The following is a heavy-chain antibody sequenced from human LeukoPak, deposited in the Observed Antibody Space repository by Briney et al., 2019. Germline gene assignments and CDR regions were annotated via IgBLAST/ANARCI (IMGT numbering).Heavy chain of an antibody. D-gene: IGHD3-16*02. V-gene: IGHV1-46*01. CDR2: INPSGGST. J-gene: IGHJ3*02. CDR1: GYTFTSYY. CDR3: ARAKGMVRMNDYVWGSYRRPRDAFDI. Sequence: ASVKVSCKASGYTFTSYYMHWVRQAPGQGLEWMGIINPSGGSTSYAQKFQGRVTMTRDTSTSTVYMELSSLRSEDTAVYYCARAKGMVRMNDYVWGSYRRPRDAFDIWGQGTMVTVSS.